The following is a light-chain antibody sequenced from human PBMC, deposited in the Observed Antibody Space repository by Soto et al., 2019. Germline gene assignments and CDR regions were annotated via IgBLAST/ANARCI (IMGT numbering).Light chain of an antibody. J-gene: IGLJ1*01. Sequence: QSVLTQPASVSGPPGQSITISCTGTSSDVGAYNYVSWYQQHPGKAPKLMIYEVSNRPSGVSNRFSGSKSGNTASLTISGLQAEDEADYYCSSYISSSTLVFGNGPKVTVL. V-gene: IGLV2-14*01. CDR2: EVS. CDR1: SSDVGAYNY. CDR3: SSYISSSTLV.